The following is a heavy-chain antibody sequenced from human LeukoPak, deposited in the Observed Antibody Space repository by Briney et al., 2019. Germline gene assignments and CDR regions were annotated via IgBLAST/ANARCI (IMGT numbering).Heavy chain of an antibody. Sequence: GGSLRLSCAASGFTFSSYAMSWVRQAPGKGLEWVSTFKTKYNQVYYAESVRGRFTISTDNSRSTVFLQMNSLRADDTALYYCARSVPDYTRFDYWGQGALVTVSS. CDR1: GFTFSSYA. J-gene: IGHJ4*02. CDR2: FKTKYNQV. CDR3: ARSVPDYTRFDY. V-gene: IGHV3-23*05. D-gene: IGHD4-11*01.